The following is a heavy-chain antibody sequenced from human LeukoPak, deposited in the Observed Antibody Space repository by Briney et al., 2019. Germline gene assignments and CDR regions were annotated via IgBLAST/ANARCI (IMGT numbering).Heavy chain of an antibody. V-gene: IGHV3-33*01. J-gene: IGHJ4*02. CDR3: TRDPPSSGWSFDY. CDR2: IWVDGKTT. D-gene: IGHD6-19*01. Sequence: PGGSLRLSCAASGFTFSTHAMHWVRQAPAKGLEWVAMIWVDGKTTYYVNSVKGRFTISRDNSNNTVDLRMNSLRAEDTAVYYCTRDPPSSGWSFDYWGQGTLVTVSS. CDR1: GFTFSTHA.